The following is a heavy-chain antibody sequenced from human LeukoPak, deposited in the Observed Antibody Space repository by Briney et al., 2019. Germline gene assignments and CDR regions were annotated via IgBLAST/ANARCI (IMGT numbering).Heavy chain of an antibody. CDR2: IRHDVTEN. Sequence: GGSLRLSCAASGFSFSSYWMTWVRQAPGKGLEWGANIRHDVTENYYVDSMKGRFTVSREKTKNSLYLQINSLRAEEKAVYYCARLAWGGVIQTTAIFDYWGQGPLVPVSS. D-gene: IGHD3-10*01. CDR1: GFSFSSYW. CDR3: ARLAWGGVIQTTAIFDY. V-gene: IGHV3-7*01. J-gene: IGHJ4*02.